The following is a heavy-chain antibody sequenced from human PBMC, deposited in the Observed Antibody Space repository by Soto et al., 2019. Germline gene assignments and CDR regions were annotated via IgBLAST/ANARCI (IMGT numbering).Heavy chain of an antibody. CDR3: ARGVDSSSWWTYYYYGMDV. CDR1: GGSISSYY. D-gene: IGHD6-13*01. V-gene: IGHV4-59*01. J-gene: IGHJ6*02. CDR2: IYYSGST. Sequence: PSETLSLTCTVSGGSISSYYWSWIRQPPGKGLEWIGYIYYSGSTNYNPSLKSRVTISVDPSKNQFSLKLSSVTAADTAVYYCARGVDSSSWWTYYYYGMDVWGQGTTVTVSS.